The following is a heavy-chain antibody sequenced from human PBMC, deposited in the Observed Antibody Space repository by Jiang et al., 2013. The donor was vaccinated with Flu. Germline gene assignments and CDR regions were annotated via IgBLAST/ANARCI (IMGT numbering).Heavy chain of an antibody. J-gene: IGHJ4*02. CDR1: GYSFTSYW. CDR3: ARPGRYCNGGSCYFDS. Sequence: SLRISCKGSGYSFTSYWIGWVRQTPGKGLEWLGIIYPGDSDIRYSPSFQGQVTISADKSISTAYLQWSSLKASDTASYYCARPGRYCNGGSCYFDSWGQGTLVTVSS. D-gene: IGHD2-15*01. V-gene: IGHV5-51*01. CDR2: IYPGDSDI.